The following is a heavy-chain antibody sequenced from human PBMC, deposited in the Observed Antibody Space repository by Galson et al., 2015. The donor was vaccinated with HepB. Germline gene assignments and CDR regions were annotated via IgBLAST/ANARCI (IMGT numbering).Heavy chain of an antibody. V-gene: IGHV1-8*01. CDR2: MDPNSGNT. J-gene: IGHJ6*03. CDR3: ARFPHSSSWDDSYYYMDV. D-gene: IGHD6-13*01. Sequence: SVKVSCKASGFSFSTYDINWVRQATGQGLEWLGWMDPNSGNTGYAQKFQGRITMTRNTSISTAYMELRSLRSDDTAVYYCARFPHSSSWDDSYYYMDVWGKESTVTVAS. CDR1: GFSFSTYD.